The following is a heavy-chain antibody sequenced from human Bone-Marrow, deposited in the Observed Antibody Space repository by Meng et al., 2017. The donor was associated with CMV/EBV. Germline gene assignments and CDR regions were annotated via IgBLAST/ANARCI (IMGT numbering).Heavy chain of an antibody. J-gene: IGHJ3*02. CDR2: IYPGDSDT. D-gene: IGHD1-1*01. CDR3: ARLERLYDAFDI. CDR1: GYSFTSYW. Sequence: KVSCKGSGYSFTSYWIGWVRQMPGKGLEWMGIIYPGDSDTRYSPSFQGQVTISADKSISTAYLEWSSLKATDTDMYYCARLERLYDAFDIWGQGTMVTVSS. V-gene: IGHV5-51*01.